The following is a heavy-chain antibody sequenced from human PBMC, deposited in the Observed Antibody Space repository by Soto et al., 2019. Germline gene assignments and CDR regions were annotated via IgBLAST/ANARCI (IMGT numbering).Heavy chain of an antibody. CDR3: ARGPHPYFNDY. CDR2: MNPNNNNT. Sequence: QVQLVQSGAEVKKPGASVKVSCKASGYTFTSYDINWVRQATGQGLEWMGWMNPNNNNTGYAQKFQGRVTMTRSTSISTAYMELSSLGSEGTAVYYCARGPHPYFNDYWGQGTLVTVSS. CDR1: GYTFTSYD. V-gene: IGHV1-8*01. J-gene: IGHJ4*02. D-gene: IGHD2-8*01.